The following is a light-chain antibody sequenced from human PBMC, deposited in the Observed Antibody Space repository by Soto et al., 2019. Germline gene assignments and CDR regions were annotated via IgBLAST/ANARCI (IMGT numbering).Light chain of an antibody. Sequence: EVVMTQSPATLSVSPGERATLSCRASQSVSSNLAWYQQKHGQAPRLLIYGASTRATGIPARFSGSGSGTDFTLTISRLEPEDFAVYYCQQYGSSLTFGGGTKVDI. V-gene: IGKV3-15*01. CDR1: QSVSSN. CDR3: QQYGSSLT. CDR2: GAS. J-gene: IGKJ4*01.